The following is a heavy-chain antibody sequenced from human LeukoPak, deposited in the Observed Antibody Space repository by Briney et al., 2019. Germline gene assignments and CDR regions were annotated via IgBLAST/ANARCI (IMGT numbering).Heavy chain of an antibody. J-gene: IGHJ5*02. Sequence: SETLSLTCTVSGGSISSGGYYWSWIRQHPGKGLEWIGSIYYSGSTYDNASLKSRVTISLDTSKNQFSLKVSSVTAADTAVYYCARGHGDNEGIGWFDPWGQGTLVTVSA. CDR1: GGSISSGGYY. CDR2: IYYSGST. V-gene: IGHV4-31*03. CDR3: ARGHGDNEGIGWFDP. D-gene: IGHD4-17*01.